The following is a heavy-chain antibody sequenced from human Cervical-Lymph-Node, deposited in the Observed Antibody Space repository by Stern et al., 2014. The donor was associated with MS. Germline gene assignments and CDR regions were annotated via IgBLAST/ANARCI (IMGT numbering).Heavy chain of an antibody. CDR2: IFWDDEK. CDR3: AHRRTAFYFFDY. D-gene: IGHD3-10*01. CDR1: GFSLNTDGVA. J-gene: IGHJ4*02. V-gene: IGHV2-5*02. Sequence: QITLKESGPALVKPTQSLTLTCTFSGFSLNTDGVAVGWIRQPPGKAPEWLDVIFWDDEKKYSPSLQTRLAISMDTSKNQVVLNMANMDPLDTGTYYCAHRRTAFYFFDYWGQGILVTVSS.